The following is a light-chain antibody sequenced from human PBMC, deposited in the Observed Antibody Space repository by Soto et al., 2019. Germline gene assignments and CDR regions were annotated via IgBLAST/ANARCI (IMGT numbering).Light chain of an antibody. J-gene: IGKJ5*01. CDR1: QSLRHSNGYNY. Sequence: DIVMTQSPLSLPVTPGEPASISCRSSQSLRHSNGYNYLDWYLQKPGQSPQLLIYLGSNRDSGVPDGFSGSGSGTDFTLKISRVEAEDVGVYYCMQALQTITCGQGTRLEIK. CDR2: LGS. V-gene: IGKV2-28*01. CDR3: MQALQTIT.